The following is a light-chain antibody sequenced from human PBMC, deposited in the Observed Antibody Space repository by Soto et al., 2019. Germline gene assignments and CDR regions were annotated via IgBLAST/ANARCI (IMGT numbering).Light chain of an antibody. CDR2: GAS. Sequence: EIVITQSPATRSVSPGERATLSCRASQSISSAVAWYQQKPGQAPRLLIYGASTTATGIPARFSGSGSGTEFTLTISSLQSEDVAVYNCQQYNKWPRTFGQGTKVEIK. J-gene: IGKJ2*01. CDR3: QQYNKWPRT. CDR1: QSISSA. V-gene: IGKV3-15*01.